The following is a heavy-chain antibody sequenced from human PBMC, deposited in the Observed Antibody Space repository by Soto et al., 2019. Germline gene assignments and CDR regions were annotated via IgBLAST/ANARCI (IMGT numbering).Heavy chain of an antibody. CDR1: GFTLSSYS. Sequence: EVQLMESGGGLVQPGGSLRLSCTVSGFTLSSYSMHWVRQAPGKGLEWLSYISISGTNIHYADSVKGRFTISRDNAKNSLFLQMNSLRVEDTAVYYCARPDNSWYLDYFDYWGQGTLVTVSS. CDR2: ISISGTNI. V-gene: IGHV3-48*01. J-gene: IGHJ4*02. D-gene: IGHD6-13*01. CDR3: ARPDNSWYLDYFDY.